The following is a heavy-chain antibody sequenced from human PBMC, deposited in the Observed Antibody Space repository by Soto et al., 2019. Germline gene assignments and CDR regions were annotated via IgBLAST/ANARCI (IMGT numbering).Heavy chain of an antibody. CDR1: GFTFSSYA. CDR2: ISYDGSNK. V-gene: IGHV3-30-3*01. J-gene: IGHJ4*02. Sequence: QVQLVESGGGVVQPGRSLRLSCAASGFTFSSYAMHWVRQAPGKGLEWVAVISYDGSNKYYADSVNGRFTISRDNSKNTLYLQMNSLRAEDTAVYYCARDSYYYDSSGQRHLRRYYFDYWGQGTLVTVSS. D-gene: IGHD3-22*01. CDR3: ARDSYYYDSSGQRHLRRYYFDY.